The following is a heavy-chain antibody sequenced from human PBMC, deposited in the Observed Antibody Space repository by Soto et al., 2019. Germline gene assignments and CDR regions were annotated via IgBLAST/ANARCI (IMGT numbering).Heavy chain of an antibody. Sequence: SETLSLTCTVSGGSINTGGYYWGWIRHLPGEGLEWIGHIFYTGTAYYNPSLRSRVTVSIDTSANQFSLHMYSVTAADTAMYYCARRLDDTPEAFFNWFDPWGQGILVTVSS. CDR3: ARRLDDTPEAFFNWFDP. D-gene: IGHD2-15*01. CDR1: GGSINTGGYY. CDR2: IFYTGTA. J-gene: IGHJ5*02. V-gene: IGHV4-31*03.